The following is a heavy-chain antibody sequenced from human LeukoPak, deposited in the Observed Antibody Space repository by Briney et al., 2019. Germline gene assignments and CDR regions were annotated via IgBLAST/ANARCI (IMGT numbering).Heavy chain of an antibody. CDR3: ATYGSGSGTFFDS. Sequence: GGSLRLSCAASGFIFDDHGMHWIRQAPGKGLEWVSGISWSSGIIGYADYVKGRYTISRDNAKNSLYLQMNSLRAEDTALYYCATYGSGSGTFFDSWGQGTLVTVSS. CDR2: ISWSSGII. D-gene: IGHD3-10*01. V-gene: IGHV3-9*01. CDR1: GFIFDDHG. J-gene: IGHJ4*01.